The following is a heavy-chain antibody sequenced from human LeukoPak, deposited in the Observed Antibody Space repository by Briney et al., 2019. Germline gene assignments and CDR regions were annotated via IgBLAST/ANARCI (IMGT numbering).Heavy chain of an antibody. Sequence: GGSLRLSCAASGFTFTNAWMSWVRQAPGKGLEWVGRVKGKTDGGTIGHAAPVKGRFTISRDDSKNRMYLQMNSLKAEDTAMYYCTTHILTGDFDYWGQGTLVTVSS. J-gene: IGHJ4*02. CDR1: GFTFTNAW. V-gene: IGHV3-15*01. CDR3: TTHILTGDFDY. CDR2: VKGKTDGGTI. D-gene: IGHD3-9*01.